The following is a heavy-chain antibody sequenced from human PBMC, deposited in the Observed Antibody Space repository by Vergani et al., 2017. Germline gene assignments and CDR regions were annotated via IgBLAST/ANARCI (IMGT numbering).Heavy chain of an antibody. CDR3: ARRNPGYSSGWSWNY. CDR2: IYPADSDT. Sequence: EVELVQSGPEMRKPGESLKISCKGSEYSFGNYWIGWVRQMPGKGLEWMGIIYPADSDTRYSPSFQGQVTISADKSISTAFLQWDSLKASDTALYYCARRNPGYSSGWSWNYWGQGTLVTVSS. J-gene: IGHJ4*02. V-gene: IGHV5-51*03. D-gene: IGHD6-19*01. CDR1: EYSFGNYW.